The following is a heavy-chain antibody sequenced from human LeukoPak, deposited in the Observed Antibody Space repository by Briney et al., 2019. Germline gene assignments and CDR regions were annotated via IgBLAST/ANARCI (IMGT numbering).Heavy chain of an antibody. V-gene: IGHV3-48*01. CDR2: ISSVTYTA. D-gene: IGHD2-21*02. Sequence: GGSLRLSCAASGFTFSSYWMSWVRQAPGKGLEWIAHISSVTYTAYADSVKGRFTISRDNAKNSLFLQMKSLRAEDTALYYCTREQDREVSATVIGDSWGQGTLVTVSS. CDR3: TREQDREVSATVIGDS. J-gene: IGHJ4*02. CDR1: GFTFSSYW.